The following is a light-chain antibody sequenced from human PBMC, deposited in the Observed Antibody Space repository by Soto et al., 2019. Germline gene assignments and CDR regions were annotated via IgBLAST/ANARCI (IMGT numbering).Light chain of an antibody. V-gene: IGLV2-14*01. J-gene: IGLJ2*01. CDR3: SSYTSTNTLV. CDR1: SSDVGGYNY. Sequence: QSALTQPASVSGSPGQSITISCTGTSSDVGGYNYVSWYQQHPGKAPKLMIYDVSNRPSGVSNRLSGSKSGNTASLTISGLQAEDEADYYCSSYTSTNTLVFGGGTKLTVL. CDR2: DVS.